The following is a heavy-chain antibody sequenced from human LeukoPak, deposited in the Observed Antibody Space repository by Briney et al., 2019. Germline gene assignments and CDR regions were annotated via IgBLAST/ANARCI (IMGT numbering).Heavy chain of an antibody. J-gene: IGHJ4*02. V-gene: IGHV3-7*03. CDR1: GVRFSNYA. Sequence: PGGSLRLSCAVSGVRFSNYAMTWVRQPPGKGLEWVANIKEDGGYINYADSAKGRFTISRDNAKNSLSLQMNSLRAEDTAIYYCAKQRLGATEDQYFFEYWGQGTLVTVSS. CDR2: IKEDGGYI. D-gene: IGHD1-26*01. CDR3: AKQRLGATEDQYFFEY.